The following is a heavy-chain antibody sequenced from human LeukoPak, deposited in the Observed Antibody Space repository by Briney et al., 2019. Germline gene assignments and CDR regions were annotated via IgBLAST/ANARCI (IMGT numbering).Heavy chain of an antibody. V-gene: IGHV3-20*04. CDR2: INWNGGST. D-gene: IGHD3-22*01. Sequence: GGSLRLSCAASGFTFDDYGMSWVRQAPGKGLEWVSGINWNGGSTGYADSVKGRFTISRGNAKNSLYLQMNSLRAEDTALYYCARDKAHRCYYDSSGYYYHAFDIWAQGTMVTVSS. J-gene: IGHJ3*02. CDR1: GFTFDDYG. CDR3: ARDKAHRCYYDSSGYYYHAFDI.